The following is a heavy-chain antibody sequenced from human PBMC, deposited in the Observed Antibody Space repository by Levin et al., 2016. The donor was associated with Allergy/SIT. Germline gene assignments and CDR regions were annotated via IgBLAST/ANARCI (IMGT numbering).Heavy chain of an antibody. D-gene: IGHD6-6*01. Sequence: SETLSLTCAVYGGSFSGYYWSWIRQPPGKGLEWIGEINHSGSTNYNPSLKSRVTISVDTSKNQFSLKLSSVTAADTAVYYCATSQVAARQDAFDIWGQGTMVTVSS. CDR2: INHSGST. CDR1: GGSFSGYY. CDR3: ATSQVAARQDAFDI. J-gene: IGHJ3*02. V-gene: IGHV4-34*01.